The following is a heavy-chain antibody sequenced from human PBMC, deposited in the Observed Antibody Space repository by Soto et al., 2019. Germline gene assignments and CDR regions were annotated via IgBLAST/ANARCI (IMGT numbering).Heavy chain of an antibody. CDR1: GYTFTSYD. J-gene: IGHJ4*02. Sequence: ASVKVYWRPAGYTFTSYDFHSVRQATGQGLEWMGWMNPNSGNTGYAKKFQGRVTMTRNTSISTAYMELSSLRSEDTAVYYCARVGSSSSQYWGQGTLVTVSS. V-gene: IGHV1-8*01. CDR2: MNPNSGNT. D-gene: IGHD6-6*01. CDR3: ARVGSSSSQY.